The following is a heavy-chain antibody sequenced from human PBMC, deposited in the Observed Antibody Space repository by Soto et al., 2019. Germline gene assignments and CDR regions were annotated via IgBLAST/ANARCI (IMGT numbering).Heavy chain of an antibody. CDR2: IDPSDSYT. CDR3: AMHHPTGTELAH. V-gene: IGHV5-10-1*01. Sequence: GESLKISCKGSGYTFTTYWISWVRQMPGKGLEWMGRIDPSDSYTNYSPSFQGHVTISADKYISTAYLQWSSLKASDTAMYYCAMHHPTGTELAHWGQGTLVTVSS. D-gene: IGHD1-1*01. J-gene: IGHJ4*02. CDR1: GYTFTTYW.